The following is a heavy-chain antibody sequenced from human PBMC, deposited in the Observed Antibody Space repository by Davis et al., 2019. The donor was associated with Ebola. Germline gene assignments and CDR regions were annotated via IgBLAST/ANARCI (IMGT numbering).Heavy chain of an antibody. J-gene: IGHJ4*02. CDR3: ARDAAAGTGAFIDY. Sequence: LRLSCTVSGGSISSYYWSWIRQPPGKGLEWIGYIYYSGSTYYNPSLKSRVTISVDTSKNQFSLKLSSVTAADTAVYYCARDAAAGTGAFIDYWGQGTLVTVSS. CDR2: IYYSGST. CDR1: GGSISSYY. D-gene: IGHD6-13*01. V-gene: IGHV4-30-4*08.